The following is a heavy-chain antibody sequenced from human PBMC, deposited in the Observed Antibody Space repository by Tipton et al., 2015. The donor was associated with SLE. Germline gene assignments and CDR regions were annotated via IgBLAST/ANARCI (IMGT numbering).Heavy chain of an antibody. J-gene: IGHJ4*02. CDR3: ARGGDPDYFDY. CDR2: IYGRGSP. Sequence: TLSLTCTVSGDSITSGSAHWVWIRQPPGKGLEWIGSIYGRGSPYYTPSLENRVAISIEASDNQFSLKLNSVTAADTAVYYCARGGDPDYFDYWGQGTLVTVSS. CDR1: GDSITSGSAH. V-gene: IGHV4-39*07. D-gene: IGHD2-21*01.